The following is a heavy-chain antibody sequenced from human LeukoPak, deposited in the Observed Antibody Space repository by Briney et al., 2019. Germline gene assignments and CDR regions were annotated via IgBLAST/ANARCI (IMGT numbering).Heavy chain of an antibody. CDR2: ISAYNGNT. J-gene: IGHJ4*02. CDR1: GYTFTSYG. D-gene: IGHD3-22*01. Sequence: ASVKVSCKASGYTFTSYGISWVRQAPGQGLEWMGWISAYNGNTNYAQKLQGRVTMTTDTSTSTAYMELRSLRSDKRPVYYCGRDSVPYYYDSRGFDYWGQGTLLPFPP. CDR3: GRDSVPYYYDSRGFDY. V-gene: IGHV1-18*01.